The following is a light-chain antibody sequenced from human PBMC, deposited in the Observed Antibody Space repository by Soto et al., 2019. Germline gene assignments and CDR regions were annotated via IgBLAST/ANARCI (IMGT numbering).Light chain of an antibody. CDR3: CSYAGGGTFV. J-gene: IGLJ1*01. CDR1: SSDVGGYNY. Sequence: QSALTQPPSASGSPGQSVTISCTGTSSDVGGYNYVSWYQQHPGKAPKLMIYEVSKRPSGVPDRFSGSKSGNTASLTISGLQAEDEADYYCCSYAGGGTFVFGTGTKLTVL. V-gene: IGLV2-8*01. CDR2: EVS.